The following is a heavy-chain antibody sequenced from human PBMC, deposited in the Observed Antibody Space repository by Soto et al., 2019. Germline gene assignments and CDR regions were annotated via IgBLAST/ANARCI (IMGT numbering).Heavy chain of an antibody. CDR2: IWYDGSNK. CDR3: ATIAAAGVNWFDP. J-gene: IGHJ5*02. D-gene: IGHD6-13*01. V-gene: IGHV3-33*01. Sequence: PGKGLEWVAVIWYDGSNKYYADSVKGRFTISRDNSKNTLYLKMNSLRAEDTAVYYCATIAAAGVNWFDPWGQGTLVTVSS.